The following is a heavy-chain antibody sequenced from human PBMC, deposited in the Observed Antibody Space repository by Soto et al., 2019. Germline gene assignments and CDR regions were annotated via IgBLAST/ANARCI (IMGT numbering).Heavy chain of an antibody. CDR1: GYTFTGYY. CDR2: INPNSGGT. V-gene: IGHV1-2*04. D-gene: IGHD3-22*01. Sequence: RASVKVSCKASGYTFTGYYMHWVRQAPGQGLEWMGWINPNSGGTNYAQKFQGWVTMTRDTSISTAYMELSRLRSDDTAVYYCARASGYYYDSSGYLLDYWGQGTLVTVSS. J-gene: IGHJ4*02. CDR3: ARASGYYYDSSGYLLDY.